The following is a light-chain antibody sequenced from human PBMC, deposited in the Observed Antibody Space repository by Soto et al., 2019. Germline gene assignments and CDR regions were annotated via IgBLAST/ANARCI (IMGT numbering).Light chain of an antibody. CDR3: QSYDSSLSGRPV. CDR1: SSNIGAGYD. Sequence: QSALTQPPSVSGAPGQRVTISCTGSSSNIGAGYDVHWYQQLPGTAPKLLIYGNSNRPSGVPDRFSGSKSGTSASLAITGLQAEDEADYYCQSYDSSLSGRPVFGGGTKVTVL. V-gene: IGLV1-40*01. J-gene: IGLJ2*01. CDR2: GNS.